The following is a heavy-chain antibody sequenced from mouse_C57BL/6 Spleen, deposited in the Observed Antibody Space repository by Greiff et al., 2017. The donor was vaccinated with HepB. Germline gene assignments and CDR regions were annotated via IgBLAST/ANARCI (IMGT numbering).Heavy chain of an antibody. V-gene: IGHV5-17*01. CDR3: ARGGGSSSPWFAY. D-gene: IGHD1-1*01. Sequence: DVKLVESGGGLVKPGGSLKLSCAASGFTFSDYGMHWVRQAPEKGLEWVAYISSGSSTIYYADTVKGRFTISRDNAKNTLFLQMTSLRSEDTAMYYCARGGGSSSPWFAYWGQGTLVTVSA. CDR1: GFTFSDYG. J-gene: IGHJ3*01. CDR2: ISSGSSTI.